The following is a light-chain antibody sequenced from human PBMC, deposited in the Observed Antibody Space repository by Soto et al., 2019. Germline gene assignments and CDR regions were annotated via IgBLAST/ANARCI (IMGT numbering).Light chain of an antibody. Sequence: DIQMTQSPSSLSASVGDSVTITCRASESIGPYLNWYQHKPGKAPKLLIHVASNLERGVPSRFGGGGSGKDFSLSISSLQPEDFATYYCQQTYSSPNFGQGTKVDIK. J-gene: IGKJ1*01. CDR3: QQTYSSPN. CDR1: ESIGPY. V-gene: IGKV1-39*01. CDR2: VAS.